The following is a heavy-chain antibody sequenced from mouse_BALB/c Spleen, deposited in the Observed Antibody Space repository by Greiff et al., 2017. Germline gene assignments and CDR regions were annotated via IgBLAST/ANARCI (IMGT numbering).Heavy chain of an antibody. CDR2: INPGSSTI. Sequence: EVKLLESGGGLVQPGGSLNLSCAASGFDFSRYWMSWARQAPGKGQEWIGEINPGSSTINYTPSLKDKFIISRDNAKNTLYLQMSKVRSEDTALYYCARLDYGSGAYWGQGTLVTVSA. CDR1: GFDFSRYW. CDR3: ARLDYGSGAY. J-gene: IGHJ3*01. D-gene: IGHD1-1*01. V-gene: IGHV4-2*02.